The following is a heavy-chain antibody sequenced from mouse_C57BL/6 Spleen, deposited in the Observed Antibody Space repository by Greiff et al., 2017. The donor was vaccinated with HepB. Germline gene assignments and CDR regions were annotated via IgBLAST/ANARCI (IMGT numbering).Heavy chain of an antibody. Sequence: EVKLVESEGGLVQPGSSMKLSCTASGFTFSDYYMAWVRQVPEKGLEWVANINYDGSSTYYLDSLKSRFIISRDNAKNILYLQMSSLKSEDTATYYWARDQGPTGTPFAYWGQGTLVTVSA. CDR2: INYDGSST. J-gene: IGHJ3*01. CDR1: GFTFSDYY. V-gene: IGHV5-16*01. CDR3: ARDQGPTGTPFAY. D-gene: IGHD4-1*01.